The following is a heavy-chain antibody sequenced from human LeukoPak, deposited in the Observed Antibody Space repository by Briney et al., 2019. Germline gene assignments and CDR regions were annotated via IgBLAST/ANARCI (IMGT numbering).Heavy chain of an antibody. V-gene: IGHV4-39*06. D-gene: IGHD4-23*01. CDR3: AREDSGNSDDSLDI. J-gene: IGHJ3*02. Sequence: SETLSLTCTISGGSIDTSDYYWGWIRQPPGKGLEWVGSIYFSGSTYYNPSLKSRVTISVDTSNNQFPLKLRSVTTADTAMYYCAREDSGNSDDSLDIWGQGTMVTVSS. CDR1: GGSIDTSDYY. CDR2: IYFSGST.